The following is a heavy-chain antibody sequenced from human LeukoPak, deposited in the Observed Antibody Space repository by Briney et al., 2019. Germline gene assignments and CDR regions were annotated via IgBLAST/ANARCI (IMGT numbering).Heavy chain of an antibody. Sequence: SETLSLTCAVYGGSFSGYYWSWIRQPPGKGLEWIGEINHSGSTNYNPSLKSRVTISVDTSKNQFSLKLSSVTAADTAVYYCARVGVDDSGNIIKYFFDYWGQGTLVTVSS. CDR1: GGSFSGYY. D-gene: IGHD4-23*01. V-gene: IGHV4-34*01. CDR2: INHSGST. CDR3: ARVGVDDSGNIIKYFFDY. J-gene: IGHJ4*02.